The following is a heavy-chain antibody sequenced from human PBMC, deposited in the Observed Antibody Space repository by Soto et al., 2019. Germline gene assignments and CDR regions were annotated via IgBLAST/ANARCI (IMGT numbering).Heavy chain of an antibody. J-gene: IGHJ4*02. CDR2: IYYSGRT. Sequence: KTSETLSLTCIVSGESISSSSYYWGWIRQPPGKGLERIGSIYYSGRTYYNPSFKSRVTISIDTSKNQFSLKLSSVTATDTAVYYCARQRTTVVTQAYFDHWGQGALVTVSS. CDR3: ARQRTTVVTQAYFDH. CDR1: GESISSSSYY. V-gene: IGHV4-39*01. D-gene: IGHD2-21*02.